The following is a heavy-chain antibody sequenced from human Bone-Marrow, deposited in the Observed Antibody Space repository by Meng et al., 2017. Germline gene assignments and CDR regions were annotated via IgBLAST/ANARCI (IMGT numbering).Heavy chain of an antibody. D-gene: IGHD6-13*01. CDR3: ARVSLQATIAAAGVVWFDP. CDR2: VYHRGDT. J-gene: IGHJ5*02. V-gene: IGHV4-4*02. CDR1: GDSISSDIW. Sequence: QVQLQESGPGLVKPSGTLSLTCTVSGDSISSDIWWSWVRQPPGKGLEWIGEVYHRGDTNYNPSLKSRVDISVDKSKNQFYLSLFSVTAADTAVYYCARVSLQATIAAAGVVWFDPWGQGTLVTVSS.